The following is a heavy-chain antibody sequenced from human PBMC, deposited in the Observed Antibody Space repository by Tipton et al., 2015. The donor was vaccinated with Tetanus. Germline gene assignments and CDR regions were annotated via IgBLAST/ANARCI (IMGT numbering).Heavy chain of an antibody. CDR1: GFTFSSYA. CDR2: VTGSGDST. CDR3: AKGVGVYGSRSSCHASCLDP. J-gene: IGHJ5*02. D-gene: IGHD2-2*01. V-gene: IGHV3-23*01. Sequence: SLRLSCAASGFTFSSYAMTWLRQAPGKGLEWVSAVTGSGDSTFYADSVKGRFTISRDNSKNTLYLQMNSLRAEDTAVYYCAKGVGVYGSRSSCHASCLDPWGQGTRVTVSS.